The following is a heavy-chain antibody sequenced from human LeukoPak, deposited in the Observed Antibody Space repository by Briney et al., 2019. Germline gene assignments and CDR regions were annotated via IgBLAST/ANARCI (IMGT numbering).Heavy chain of an antibody. Sequence: ASVKVSCKASGYTFTSYDINWVRQATGQGLEWMGWMNPNSGNTGYAQKFQGRVTITRNTSISTAYMELSSLRSEDTAVYYCATLAYCGGDCYNSLVDYWGQGTLVTVSS. D-gene: IGHD2-21*02. CDR1: GYTFTSYD. V-gene: IGHV1-8*03. CDR2: MNPNSGNT. J-gene: IGHJ4*02. CDR3: ATLAYCGGDCYNSLVDY.